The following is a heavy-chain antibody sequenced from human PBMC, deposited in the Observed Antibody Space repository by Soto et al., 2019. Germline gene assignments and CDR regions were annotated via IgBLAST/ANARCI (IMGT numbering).Heavy chain of an antibody. CDR3: ARGGYYYDSSGYYGWFDP. D-gene: IGHD3-22*01. V-gene: IGHV1-2*04. J-gene: IGHJ5*02. CDR2: INPNSGGT. Sequence: ASVKVSCKASGYTFTGYYMHWVRQAPGQGLEWMGWINPNSGGTNYAQKFQGWVTMTRDTSISTAYMELSRLRSDDTAVYYCARGGYYYDSSGYYGWFDPWGQGTLVTV. CDR1: GYTFTGYY.